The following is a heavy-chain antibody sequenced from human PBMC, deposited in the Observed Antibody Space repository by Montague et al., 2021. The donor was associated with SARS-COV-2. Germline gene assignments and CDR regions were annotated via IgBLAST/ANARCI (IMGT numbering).Heavy chain of an antibody. CDR2: IDHSGST. CDR3: ARVRYYGSGTSLGMDV. J-gene: IGHJ6*02. D-gene: IGHD3-10*01. CDR1: GGSFSGYY. V-gene: IGHV4-34*01. Sequence: SETLSLTCAVYGGSFSGYYWSWICQPPGKGPEWIGEIDHSGSTNYNPSLKSRVTISVDTSKNQFSLKLSSVTAADTAVYYFARVRYYGSGTSLGMDVWGQGTTVTVSS.